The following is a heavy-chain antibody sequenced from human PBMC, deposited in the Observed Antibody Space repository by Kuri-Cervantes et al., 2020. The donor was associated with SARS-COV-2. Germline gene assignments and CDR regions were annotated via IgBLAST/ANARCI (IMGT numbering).Heavy chain of an antibody. J-gene: IGHJ4*02. D-gene: IGHD2-21*02. CDR3: AREKWPIVVVTCYFDY. CDR2: ISSSSSTI. V-gene: IGHV3-48*01. Sequence: GESLKISCAASGFSFSSYSMNWVRQAPGKGLEWVSYISSSSSTIYYADSVKGRFTISRDNAKNSLYLQMSSLRAEDTAVYYCAREKWPIVVVTCYFDYWGQGTLVTVSS. CDR1: GFSFSSYS.